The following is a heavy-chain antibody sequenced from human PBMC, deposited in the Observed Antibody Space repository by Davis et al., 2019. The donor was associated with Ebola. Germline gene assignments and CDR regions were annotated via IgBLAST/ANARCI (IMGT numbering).Heavy chain of an antibody. CDR3: ARLDSSGWSVKFDY. CDR2: ITAYNGNT. J-gene: IGHJ4*02. D-gene: IGHD6-19*01. V-gene: IGHV1-18*01. Sequence: AASVKVSCKASGYTFTSYGISWVRQAPGQGLEWMGCITAYNGNTNYAQKLQGRVTMTTDTSTSTAYMELRSLRSDDTAVYYCARLDSSGWSVKFDYWGQGTLVTVSS. CDR1: GYTFTSYG.